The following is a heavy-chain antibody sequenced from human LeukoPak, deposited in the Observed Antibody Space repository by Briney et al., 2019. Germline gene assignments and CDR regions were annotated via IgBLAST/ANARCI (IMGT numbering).Heavy chain of an antibody. V-gene: IGHV1-2*02. D-gene: IGHD3-10*01. CDR2: INPNSGGT. Sequence: ASVKVSCKASGCAFTGYYMHWVRQAPGQGLEWMGWINPNSGGTKYAQKFQGRVTMTKDTSISTAYMELSRLRSDDTAVYYCARDYYGSGSYYQLGYWGQGTLVTVSS. J-gene: IGHJ4*02. CDR3: ARDYYGSGSYYQLGY. CDR1: GCAFTGYY.